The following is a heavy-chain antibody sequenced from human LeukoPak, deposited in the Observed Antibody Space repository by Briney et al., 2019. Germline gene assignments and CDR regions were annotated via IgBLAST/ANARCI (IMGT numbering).Heavy chain of an antibody. V-gene: IGHV1-69*06. J-gene: IGHJ3*02. CDR1: GGTFSSYG. Sequence: SVKVSCKASGGTFSSYGISWVRQAPGQGLEWMGGIIPIFGTTDYAQKFQGRVTITADKSTKTTYMELSSLKSEDTAVYYCARTVVVTAEHAFDIWGQGTMVTVSS. D-gene: IGHD2-21*02. CDR2: IIPIFGTT. CDR3: ARTVVVTAEHAFDI.